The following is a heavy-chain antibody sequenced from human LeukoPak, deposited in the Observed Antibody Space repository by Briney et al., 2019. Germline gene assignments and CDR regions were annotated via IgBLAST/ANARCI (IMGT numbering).Heavy chain of an antibody. V-gene: IGHV4-59*11. CDR2: IYYSGST. J-gene: IGHJ4*02. D-gene: IGHD3-22*01. CDR1: GGSISSHY. CDR3: ARVSGYADY. Sequence: SETPSLTCTVSGGSISSHYWSWIRQPPGKGLEWIGYIYYSGSTNYNPSLKSRVTISVDTSKNQFSLKLSSVTAADTAVYYCARVSGYADYWGQGTLVTVSS.